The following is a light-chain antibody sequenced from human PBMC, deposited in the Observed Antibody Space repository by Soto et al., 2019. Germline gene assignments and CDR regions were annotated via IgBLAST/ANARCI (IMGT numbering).Light chain of an antibody. CDR1: SGHSNYA. CDR2: LNSDGSH. CDR3: QTWGTAIHDVV. Sequence: QLVLTQSPSASASLGASVKLTCTLSSGHSNYAIAWHQQQPDKGPRYLMKLNSDGSHIKGDGIPDRFSGSSSGTERHLTISSLQSADEADYSCQTWGTAIHDVVFGGGTKLTVL. V-gene: IGLV4-69*01. J-gene: IGLJ2*01.